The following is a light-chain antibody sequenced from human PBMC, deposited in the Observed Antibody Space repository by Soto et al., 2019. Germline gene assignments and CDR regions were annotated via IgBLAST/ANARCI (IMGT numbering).Light chain of an antibody. CDR1: ASNLGGNP. J-gene: IGLJ2*01. V-gene: IGLV1-44*01. CDR2: TNH. Sequence: QSVLTQPPSVSGTPGQKVSISCSGSASNLGGNPVNWYQHLPGAAPKLLIYTNHQRPSGVPDRFSVSKSGTSASLAISGLRTEDEADFYCAAWDDNLNAVVFGGGTKLTVL. CDR3: AAWDDNLNAVV.